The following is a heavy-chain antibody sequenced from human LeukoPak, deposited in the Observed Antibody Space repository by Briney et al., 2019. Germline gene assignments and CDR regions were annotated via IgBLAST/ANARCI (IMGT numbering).Heavy chain of an antibody. Sequence: GGSLRLSCAASGFTFSSYSMNWVRQAPGKGLEWVSAISGSGDSTFYADSVKGRFTISRDYSKNTLYLQMNSLRAEDTALYYCAKSRGVAGFDYWGQGTLVTVSS. CDR2: ISGSGDST. J-gene: IGHJ4*02. V-gene: IGHV3-23*01. D-gene: IGHD6-19*01. CDR1: GFTFSSYS. CDR3: AKSRGVAGFDY.